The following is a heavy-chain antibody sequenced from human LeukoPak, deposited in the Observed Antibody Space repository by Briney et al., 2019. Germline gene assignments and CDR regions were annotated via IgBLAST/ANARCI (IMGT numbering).Heavy chain of an antibody. J-gene: IGHJ3*02. V-gene: IGHV3-11*04. CDR2: ISSSGSTI. D-gene: IGHD1-1*01. CDR1: GFTFSDYY. Sequence: GGSLRLSCAASGFTFSDYYMSWIRQAPGKGLEWVSYISSSGSTIYYADSVKGRFTISRDNAKNSLYLQMNSLRAEDTAVYYCASRYPPHAFDIWGQGTMVTVSS. CDR3: ASRYPPHAFDI.